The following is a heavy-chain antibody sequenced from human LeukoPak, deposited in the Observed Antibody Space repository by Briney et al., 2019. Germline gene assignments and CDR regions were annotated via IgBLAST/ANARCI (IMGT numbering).Heavy chain of an antibody. CDR1: GFTFDDYA. Sequence: GGSLRLSCAASGFTFDDYAMHWVRQAPGKGLEWVSGISWNSGSIGYADSVKGRFTISRDNAKNSLFLQMNSLRVDDTAVYYCARTAISNDDSHPGVWGQGTLVTVSS. CDR3: ARTAISNDDSHPGV. D-gene: IGHD1-1*01. V-gene: IGHV3-9*01. J-gene: IGHJ4*02. CDR2: ISWNSGSI.